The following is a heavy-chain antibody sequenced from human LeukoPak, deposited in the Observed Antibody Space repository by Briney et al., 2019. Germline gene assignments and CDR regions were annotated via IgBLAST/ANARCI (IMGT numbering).Heavy chain of an antibody. CDR2: IKQDGTEK. Sequence: GGSLRLSCAASGFTFSNYWMSWVRQAPGKGLEWVAHIKQDGTEKYYVDSVKGRFTISRDNAKNSLFLQMNSLRAEDTAVYYCATKGYSSGWYSFDYWGQGNLVTVSS. V-gene: IGHV3-7*01. CDR1: GFTFSNYW. CDR3: ATKGYSSGWYSFDY. D-gene: IGHD6-19*01. J-gene: IGHJ4*02.